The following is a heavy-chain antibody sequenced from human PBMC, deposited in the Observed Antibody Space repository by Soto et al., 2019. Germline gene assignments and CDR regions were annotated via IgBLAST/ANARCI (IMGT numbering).Heavy chain of an antibody. CDR2: IYYSGSI. D-gene: IGHD6-19*01. J-gene: IGHJ4*02. Sequence: SETLSLTCTVSGGSISSYYWSWIRQPPGKGLEWIGYIYYSGSINYNPSLKSRVTISVDTSKKQFSLKLSSVTAADTAVYYCARATQWLEGVFDYWGQGTLVTVSS. CDR1: GGSISSYY. V-gene: IGHV4-59*01. CDR3: ARATQWLEGVFDY.